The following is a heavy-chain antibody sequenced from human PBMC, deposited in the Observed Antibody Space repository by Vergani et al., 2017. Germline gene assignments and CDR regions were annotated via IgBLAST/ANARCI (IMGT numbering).Heavy chain of an antibody. J-gene: IGHJ5*02. Sequence: QVQLVQSGAEVKKPGASVKVSCKASGYTFTSYYMHWVRQAPGQGLEWMGIINPSGGSTSYAQKFQGRVTMTRDTSTSTVYMELSSLRSEDTAVYYCARDEDTMIVVADINHDNWFDPWGQGTLVTVSS. CDR3: ARDEDTMIVVADINHDNWFDP. CDR2: INPSGGST. V-gene: IGHV1-46*03. CDR1: GYTFTSYY. D-gene: IGHD3-22*01.